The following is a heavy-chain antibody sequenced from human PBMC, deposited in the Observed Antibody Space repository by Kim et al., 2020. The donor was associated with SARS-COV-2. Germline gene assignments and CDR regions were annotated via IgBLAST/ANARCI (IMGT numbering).Heavy chain of an antibody. CDR2: ISYDGSNK. V-gene: IGHV3-30*04. D-gene: IGHD4-17*01. CDR3: ARLRDYGGYYYYYGMDV. J-gene: IGHJ6*01. Sequence: GGSLRLSCAASGFTFSSYAMHWVRQAPGKGLEWVAVISYDGSNKYYADSVKGRFTISRDNSKNTLYLQMNSLRAEDTAVYYCARLRDYGGYYYYYGMDV. CDR1: GFTFSSYA.